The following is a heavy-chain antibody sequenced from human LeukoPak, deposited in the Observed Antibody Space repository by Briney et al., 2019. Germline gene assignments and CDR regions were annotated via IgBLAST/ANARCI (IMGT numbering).Heavy chain of an antibody. Sequence: SVKVSCKASGGTFSSYAISWVRQAPGQGLEWMGRIILILGIANYAQKFQGRVTITADKSTSTAYMELSSLRSEDTAVYYCARDYYGSGSPSAHWGQGTLVTVSS. D-gene: IGHD3-10*01. CDR3: ARDYYGSGSPSAH. V-gene: IGHV1-69*04. CDR2: IILILGIA. CDR1: GGTFSSYA. J-gene: IGHJ4*02.